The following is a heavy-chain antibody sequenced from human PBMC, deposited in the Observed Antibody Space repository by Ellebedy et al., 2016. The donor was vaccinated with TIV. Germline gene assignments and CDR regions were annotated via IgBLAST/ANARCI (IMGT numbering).Heavy chain of an antibody. CDR1: GYTFSGDW. CDR2: INDDGSGT. V-gene: IGHV3-74*01. J-gene: IGHJ4*02. Sequence: GGSLRLXXVASGYTFSGDWIHWVRQVPGKGLVWVSRINDDGSGTSYADSVKGRFTTSRDNAKNTAYLQMNSLREDDTGVYYCATVFDYWGQGTLVTVSS. CDR3: ATVFDY.